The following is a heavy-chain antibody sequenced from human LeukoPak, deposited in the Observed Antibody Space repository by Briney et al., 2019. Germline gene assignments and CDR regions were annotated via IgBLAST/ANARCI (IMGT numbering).Heavy chain of an antibody. CDR2: INPGNIT. CDR1: GFTFSSSF. CDR3: ARPFYFDSIDI. J-gene: IGHJ4*02. Sequence: PGGSLRFSCVASGFTFSSSFMDWVRQVPGKGLAWVSRINPGNITTYADSVKGRFTISRDNAKNTLYLQMNSLRAEDTAVYYCARPFYFDSIDIWGQGTLVTVSS. V-gene: IGHV3-74*01. D-gene: IGHD3-22*01.